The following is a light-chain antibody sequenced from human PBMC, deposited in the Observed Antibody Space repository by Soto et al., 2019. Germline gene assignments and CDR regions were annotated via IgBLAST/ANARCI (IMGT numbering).Light chain of an antibody. Sequence: TLSLSPGERATLSCRASQSIGLAIAWYQHKPGQAPRLLIFDASQRATGIPARFRGSGSGTDFTLSISSLEPEDFAVYYCQRRTDSPPWTFGQGTRVVIK. J-gene: IGKJ1*01. CDR2: DAS. CDR1: QSIGLA. CDR3: QRRTDSPPWT. V-gene: IGKV3-11*01.